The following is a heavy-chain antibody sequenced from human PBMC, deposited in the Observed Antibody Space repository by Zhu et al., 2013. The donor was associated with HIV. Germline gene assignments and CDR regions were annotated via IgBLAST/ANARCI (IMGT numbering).Heavy chain of an antibody. CDR3: ARDGLNYYDSSGYPGT. D-gene: IGHD3-22*01. V-gene: IGHV1-2*02. J-gene: IGHJ5*02. CDR2: INPHSGET. CDR1: GYMFTAYH. Sequence: QVQMVQSGAEVKKPGASVKVSCKASGYMFTAYHIHWVRQAPGQGLEWMGWINPHSGETNYTQNFQGRVTMARDASINTAYMDLRGLRSDDTTVYFXARDGLNYYDSSGYPGTWGQGTLVTVSS.